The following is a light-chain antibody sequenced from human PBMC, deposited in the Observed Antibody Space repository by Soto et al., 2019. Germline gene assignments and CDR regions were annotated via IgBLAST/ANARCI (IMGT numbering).Light chain of an antibody. Sequence: DIPMTQSPSSLPASVGDRVTLTCRASQSISTYLNWYQQKPGKAPKLLIYAASSLQSGVPSRLSGSGSGTDFTLTIDSLQPEDFATYYCQQSYTIPYTFGQGTKLEIK. V-gene: IGKV1-39*01. CDR2: AAS. J-gene: IGKJ2*01. CDR3: QQSYTIPYT. CDR1: QSISTY.